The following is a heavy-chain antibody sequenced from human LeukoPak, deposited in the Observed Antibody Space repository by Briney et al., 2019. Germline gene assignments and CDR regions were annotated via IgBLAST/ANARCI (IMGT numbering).Heavy chain of an antibody. CDR2: ISGSSTT. V-gene: IGHV3-23*01. Sequence: GGSLRLSCAASGFTFSSYSMSWVRQAPGEGLEWVSAISGSSTTYYADSVKGRFTISRDNSKNTLYLQMNSLRAEDTAVYYCARGRDGYNTLDYWGQGTLVTVSS. D-gene: IGHD5-24*01. CDR3: ARGRDGYNTLDY. CDR1: GFTFSSYS. J-gene: IGHJ4*02.